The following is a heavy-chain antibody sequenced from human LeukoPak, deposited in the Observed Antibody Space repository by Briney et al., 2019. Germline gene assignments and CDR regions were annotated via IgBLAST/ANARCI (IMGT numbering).Heavy chain of an antibody. Sequence: PSETLSLTSTVSGGSISSGGYYWSWIRQHPGKGLEWIGYIYYSGSTYYNPSLKSRVTISVDTSKNQFSLKLSSVTAADTAVYYCARLTHCSGGSCYSGVVDYWGQGTLVTVSS. CDR1: GGSISSGGYY. J-gene: IGHJ4*02. CDR2: IYYSGST. CDR3: ARLTHCSGGSCYSGVVDY. D-gene: IGHD2-15*01. V-gene: IGHV4-31*03.